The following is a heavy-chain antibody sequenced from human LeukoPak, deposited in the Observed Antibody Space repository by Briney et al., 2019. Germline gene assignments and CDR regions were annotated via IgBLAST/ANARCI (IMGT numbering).Heavy chain of an antibody. V-gene: IGHV3-23*01. Sequence: GGSLRLSCAASGFTVSSNYMSWVRQAPGKGLEWVSAISGSGGSTYYADSVKGRFTISRDNSKNTLYLQMNSLRAEDTAVYYCARAGYCSGGSCDDDAFDIWGQGTMVTVSS. D-gene: IGHD2-15*01. CDR3: ARAGYCSGGSCDDDAFDI. J-gene: IGHJ3*02. CDR1: GFTVSSNY. CDR2: ISGSGGST.